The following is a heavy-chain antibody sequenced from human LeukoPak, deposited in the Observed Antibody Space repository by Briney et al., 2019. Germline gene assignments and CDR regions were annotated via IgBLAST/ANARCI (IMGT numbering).Heavy chain of an antibody. V-gene: IGHV4-61*02. CDR1: GGSISSGSYY. CDR2: ICTSGST. Sequence: PSETLSLTCTVSGGSISSGSYYWSWIRQPAGKGLEWIGRICTSGSTNYNPSLKSRVTISVDTSKNQFSLKLSSVTAADTAVYYCARVYSSSPRYYYYYMDVWGKGTTVTVSS. CDR3: ARVYSSSPRYYYYYMDV. D-gene: IGHD6-6*01. J-gene: IGHJ6*03.